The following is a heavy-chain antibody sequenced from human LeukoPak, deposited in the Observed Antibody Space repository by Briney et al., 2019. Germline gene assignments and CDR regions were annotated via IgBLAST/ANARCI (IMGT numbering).Heavy chain of an antibody. CDR2: INTNTENP. V-gene: IGHV7-4-1*02. CDR1: GYTFTSYA. J-gene: IGHJ4*02. CDR3: ARMGYCTRATCGGAFDF. D-gene: IGHD2-8*01. Sequence: ASVKVSCKASGYTFTSYAMNWVRQAPVQGLEWMGWINTNTENPAYAQGFTGRFVFSLDISVSTAYLQISSLKAEDTAVYYCARMGYCTRATCGGAFDFWGQGTLVTVSS.